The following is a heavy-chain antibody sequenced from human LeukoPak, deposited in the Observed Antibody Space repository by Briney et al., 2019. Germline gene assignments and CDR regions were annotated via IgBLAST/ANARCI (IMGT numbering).Heavy chain of an antibody. D-gene: IGHD6-13*01. J-gene: IGHJ6*03. Sequence: TSETLSLTCTVSGGSISSYYWSWIRQPAGKGLEWIGRIYTSGSTNYNPSLKSRVTMSVDTSKNQFSLKLSSVTAADTAVYYCARAGVAWYPYYMDVWGKGTTVTVSS. CDR1: GGSISSYY. V-gene: IGHV4-4*07. CDR2: IYTSGST. CDR3: ARAGVAWYPYYMDV.